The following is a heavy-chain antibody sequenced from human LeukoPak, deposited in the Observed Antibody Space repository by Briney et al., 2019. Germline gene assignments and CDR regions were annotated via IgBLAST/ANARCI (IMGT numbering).Heavy chain of an antibody. J-gene: IGHJ3*02. CDR3: ARDSYTGNYFEDTFDI. Sequence: TSETLSLTCTVSGGSINNYYWSWIRQPPGKGLEWIGHISYSGNTNYNSSLRSRVTISVDTSNNRFSLRLSSVTAADTAVYYCARDSYTGNYFEDTFDIWGQGTMVTVSS. V-gene: IGHV4-59*01. CDR2: ISYSGNT. CDR1: GGSINNYY. D-gene: IGHD1-26*01.